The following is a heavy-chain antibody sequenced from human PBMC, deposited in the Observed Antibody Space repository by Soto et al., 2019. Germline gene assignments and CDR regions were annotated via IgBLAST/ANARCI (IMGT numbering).Heavy chain of an antibody. CDR3: AKFISGSTIYYYGMDV. CDR2: ISNSGSST. V-gene: IGHV3-23*01. J-gene: IGHJ6*02. CDR1: GFTFSTYA. Sequence: EVQLLESGGGLVQPGGSLRLSCAASGFTFSTYAMTWVRQAPGKGLEWVSIISNSGSSTYYADSVKGRFTISRDNSKNTLYLQMNSLRAEDTAVYYCAKFISGSTIYYYGMDVWGQGTTVTVSS. D-gene: IGHD1-26*01.